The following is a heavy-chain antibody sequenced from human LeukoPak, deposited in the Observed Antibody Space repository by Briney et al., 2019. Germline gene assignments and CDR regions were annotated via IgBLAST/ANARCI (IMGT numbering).Heavy chain of an antibody. V-gene: IGHV3-9*01. CDR3: ARIGIVLTGSFDY. Sequence: PGRSLRLSCAASGFTFDDYAMHWVRQAPGKGLEWVSGISWNSGSIGYADSVKGRFTISRDNAKNSLYLQMNSLRAEDTAVYYCARIGIVLTGSFDYWGQGTLVTVSS. CDR1: GFTFDDYA. CDR2: ISWNSGSI. D-gene: IGHD7-27*01. J-gene: IGHJ4*02.